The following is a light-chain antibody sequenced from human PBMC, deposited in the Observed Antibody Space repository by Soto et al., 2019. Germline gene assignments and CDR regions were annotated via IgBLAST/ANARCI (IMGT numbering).Light chain of an antibody. CDR1: SSNIGGNS. CDR3: GSWDSSLSAYV. V-gene: IGLV1-51*01. J-gene: IGLJ1*01. CDR2: DDN. Sequence: QSVLTQPPSVSAAPGQKVTISCSGSSSNIGGNSVSWYQQLPGTAPKLLIYDDNKRPSGIPDRFSGSKSGTTATLGITGFQTGDEADYYCGSWDSSLSAYVFGTGTKVP.